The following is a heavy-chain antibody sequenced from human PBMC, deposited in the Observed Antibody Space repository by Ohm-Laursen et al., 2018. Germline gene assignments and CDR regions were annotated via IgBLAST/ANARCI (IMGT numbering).Heavy chain of an antibody. V-gene: IGHV4-34*01. Sequence: SQTLSLTWGVYGGSFSGYYWSWIRQPPGKGLEWIGEINYSGSTNYNPSLKSRVTISVDTSKNQFSLKLSSVTAADTAVYYCERGHRTYYYGSGRSPGMDVWGQGTTVTVSS. D-gene: IGHD3-10*01. CDR3: ERGHRTYYYGSGRSPGMDV. CDR2: INYSGST. CDR1: GGSFSGYY. J-gene: IGHJ6*02.